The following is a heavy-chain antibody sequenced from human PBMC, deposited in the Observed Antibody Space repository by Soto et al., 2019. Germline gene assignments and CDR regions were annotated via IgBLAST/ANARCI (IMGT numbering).Heavy chain of an antibody. CDR1: GFTFSSYG. D-gene: IGHD3-9*01. CDR2: ISYDGSNK. V-gene: IGHV3-30*18. CDR3: AKVPRYFDWLPKGGMDV. J-gene: IGHJ6*02. Sequence: GGSLRLSCAASGFTFSSYGMHWVRQAPGKGLEWVAVISYDGSNKYYADSVKGRFTISRDNSKNTLYLQMNSLRAEDTAVYYCAKVPRYFDWLPKGGMDVWGQGTTVTVSS.